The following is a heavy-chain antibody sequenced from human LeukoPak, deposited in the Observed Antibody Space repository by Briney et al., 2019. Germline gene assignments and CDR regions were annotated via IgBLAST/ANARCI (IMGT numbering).Heavy chain of an antibody. CDR2: INPSGGST. Sequence: GASVKVSCKASGYTFTSYYMHWVRQAPGQGLEWMGIINPSGGSTSYAQKFQGRVTMTRDTSISTAYMELSSLRSDDTAVYYCARESSSWSHPDYWGQGTLVTVSS. CDR1: GYTFTSYY. J-gene: IGHJ4*02. D-gene: IGHD6-13*01. V-gene: IGHV1-46*01. CDR3: ARESSSWSHPDY.